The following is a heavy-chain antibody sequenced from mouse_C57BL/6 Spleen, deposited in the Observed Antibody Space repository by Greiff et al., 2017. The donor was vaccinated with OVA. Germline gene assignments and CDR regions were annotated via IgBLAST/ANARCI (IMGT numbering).Heavy chain of an antibody. V-gene: IGHV1-59*01. D-gene: IGHD4-1*01. Sequence: VQLQQPGAELVRPGTSVKLSCKASGYTFTSYWMHWVKQRPGQGLEWIGVIDPSDSYTNYHQKFKGQATLPVDTTSSTASMQLSGLTAESSEVYYCARGALGRYFDYWGQGTTRTVSS. CDR3: ARGALGRYFDY. CDR1: GYTFTSYW. J-gene: IGHJ2*01. CDR2: IDPSDSYT.